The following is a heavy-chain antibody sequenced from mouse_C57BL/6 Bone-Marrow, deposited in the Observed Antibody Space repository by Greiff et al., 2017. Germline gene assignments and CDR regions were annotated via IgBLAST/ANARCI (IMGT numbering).Heavy chain of an antibody. J-gene: IGHJ3*01. D-gene: IGHD2-1*01. V-gene: IGHV5-17*01. Sequence: EVQVVESGGGLVKPGGSLKLSCAASGFTFSDYGMHWVRQAPEKGLEWVAYISSGSSTIYYADTVKGRFTISRDNAKNTLFLQMTSRRSEDTAMYYCARLEDGNYGFAYWGQGTLVTVSA. CDR3: ARLEDGNYGFAY. CDR1: GFTFSDYG. CDR2: ISSGSSTI.